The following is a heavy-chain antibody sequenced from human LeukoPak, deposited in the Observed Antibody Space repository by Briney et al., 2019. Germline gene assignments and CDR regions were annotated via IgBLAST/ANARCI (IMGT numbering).Heavy chain of an antibody. CDR2: IYYSGST. Sequence: SETLSLTCTVSGGSISSYYWSWIRQPPGKGLEWIGYIYYSGSTNYNPSLKSRVTISVDTSKNQFSLKLSSVTAADTAVYYCARVEASSGWYGPWFDPWGQGTLVTVSS. CDR3: ARVEASSGWYGPWFDP. J-gene: IGHJ5*02. CDR1: GGSISSYY. V-gene: IGHV4-59*01. D-gene: IGHD6-19*01.